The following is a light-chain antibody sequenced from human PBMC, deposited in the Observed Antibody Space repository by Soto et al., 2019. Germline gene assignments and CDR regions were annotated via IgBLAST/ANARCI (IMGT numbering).Light chain of an antibody. Sequence: DIVMTQSPDSLAVSLGERATINCKSSRSLFSISNNKNYLAWYQQKPGQPPKLLIYWASTRDSWVPDRFRGSGSGTDFTLTIDSLQAEDVTVYYCHQYYNSVYTFGQRTMVEIK. J-gene: IGKJ2*01. V-gene: IGKV4-1*01. CDR2: WAS. CDR1: RSLFSISNNKNY. CDR3: HQYYNSVYT.